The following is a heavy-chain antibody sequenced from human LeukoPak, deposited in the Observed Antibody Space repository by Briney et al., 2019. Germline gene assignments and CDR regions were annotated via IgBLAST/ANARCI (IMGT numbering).Heavy chain of an antibody. J-gene: IGHJ4*02. V-gene: IGHV3-53*01. Sequence: GGSLRLSCAASGFSVSSNYMSWVRQAPGKGLEWVSVLYSGGSTYYADSVKGRFTVSRDNSKNTLFLQMNSLRAEDTAVYYCARDSSSGWYHDSWGQGTLVTVSS. D-gene: IGHD6-19*01. CDR3: ARDSSSGWYHDS. CDR2: LYSGGST. CDR1: GFSVSSNY.